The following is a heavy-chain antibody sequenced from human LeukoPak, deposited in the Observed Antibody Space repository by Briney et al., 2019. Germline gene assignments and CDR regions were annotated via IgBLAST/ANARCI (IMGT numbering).Heavy chain of an antibody. CDR3: AKVRYFDWFVFDY. Sequence: GGSPRLSCAASGFTFSSYAMSWVRQAPGKGLEWVSAISGSGGSTYYADSVKGRFTISRDNSKNTLYLQMNSLRAEDTAVYYCAKVRYFDWFVFDYWGQGTLVTVSS. CDR1: GFTFSSYA. V-gene: IGHV3-23*01. CDR2: ISGSGGST. J-gene: IGHJ4*02. D-gene: IGHD3-9*01.